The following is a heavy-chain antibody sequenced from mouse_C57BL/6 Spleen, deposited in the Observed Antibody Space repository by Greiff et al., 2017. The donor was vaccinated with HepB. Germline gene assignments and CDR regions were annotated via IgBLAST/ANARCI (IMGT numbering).Heavy chain of an antibody. CDR1: GYTFTSYW. CDR3: ALYGSSLDY. Sequence: QVQLQQPGAELVRPGSSVKLSCKASGYTFTSYWMHWVKQRPIQGLEWIGNIDPSDSETHYNQKFKDKATLTVDKSSSTAYMQLSSLTSEDAAVYYCALYGSSLDYWGQGTTLTVSS. J-gene: IGHJ2*01. V-gene: IGHV1-52*01. D-gene: IGHD1-1*01. CDR2: IDPSDSET.